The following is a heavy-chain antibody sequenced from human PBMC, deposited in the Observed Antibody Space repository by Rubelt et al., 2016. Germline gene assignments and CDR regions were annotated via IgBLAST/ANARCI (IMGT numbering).Heavy chain of an antibody. CDR1: GFTFSSYA. Sequence: VESGGGLVQPGGSLRLSCAASGFTFSSYAMSWVRQAPGKGLEWVSAISGSGGSTYYADSVKGRFTISRDNAKNSLYLQMNSLRAEDTALYYCAKDSSASGSYYYYGMDVWGQGTTVTVSS. J-gene: IGHJ6*02. D-gene: IGHD6-6*01. V-gene: IGHV3-23*04. CDR3: AKDSSASGSYYYYGMDV. CDR2: ISGSGGST.